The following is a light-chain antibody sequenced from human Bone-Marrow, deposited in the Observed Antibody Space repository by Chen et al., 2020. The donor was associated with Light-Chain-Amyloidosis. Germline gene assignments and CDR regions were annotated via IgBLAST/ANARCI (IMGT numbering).Light chain of an antibody. CDR2: DDS. V-gene: IGLV3-21*02. CDR3: LVWDRSRDRPV. J-gene: IGLJ3*02. Sequence: SYVLTQPSSVSVAPGQTATIACGGKNIGSTRVHWYQQTPGQAPLLVVYDDSDRPSAIPERLSGTNSRNSATLTSSRVEAVNEAADYWLVWDRSRDRPVFGGGTKLTVL. CDR1: NIGSTR.